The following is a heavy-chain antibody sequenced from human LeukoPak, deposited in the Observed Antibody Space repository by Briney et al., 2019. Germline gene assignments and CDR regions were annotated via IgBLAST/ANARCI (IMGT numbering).Heavy chain of an antibody. CDR2: IFPSGGEI. D-gene: IGHD2-8*02. CDR1: GFTFDDSA. CDR3: ATYRQVLLPFES. Sequence: GGSLRLSCAASGFTFDDSAMIWVRQPPGKGLEWVSSIFPSGGEIHYADSVRGRFTISRDNSKSTLSLQMNSLRAEDTAIYYCATYRQVLLPFESWGQGTLVTVSS. V-gene: IGHV3-23*01. J-gene: IGHJ4*02.